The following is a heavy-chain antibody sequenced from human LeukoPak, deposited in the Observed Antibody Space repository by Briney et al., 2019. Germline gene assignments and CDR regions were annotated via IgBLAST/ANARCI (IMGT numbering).Heavy chain of an antibody. CDR2: VYYNGST. V-gene: IGHV4-59*08. J-gene: IGHJ5*02. CDR1: SGSISSYY. CDR3: SRFIGHCSSPSCYPGKSWFDP. D-gene: IGHD2-2*01. Sequence: KPSETLSLTCTVSSGSISSYYWSWIRQPPGKGLEWIGHVYYNGSTNYNPSLKSRVTISVDTSKNQFSLQLTSVTAEDTAVPVCSRFIGHCSSPSCYPGKSWFDPWGQGSVVTVSS.